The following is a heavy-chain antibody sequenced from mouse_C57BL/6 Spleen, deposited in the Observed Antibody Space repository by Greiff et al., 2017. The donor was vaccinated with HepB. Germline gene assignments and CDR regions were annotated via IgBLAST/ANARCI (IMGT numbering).Heavy chain of an antibody. V-gene: IGHV1-50*01. D-gene: IGHD1-1*01. CDR1: GYTFTSYW. CDR3: ARGGVTTVVVDFDV. J-gene: IGHJ1*03. Sequence: VQLQQPGAELVKPGASVKLSCKASGYTFTSYWMQWVKQRPGQGLEWIGEIDPSDSYTNYNQKFKGKATLTVDTSSSPAYMQLSSLTSEDSAVYYCARGGVTTVVVDFDVWGTGTTVTVSS. CDR2: IDPSDSYT.